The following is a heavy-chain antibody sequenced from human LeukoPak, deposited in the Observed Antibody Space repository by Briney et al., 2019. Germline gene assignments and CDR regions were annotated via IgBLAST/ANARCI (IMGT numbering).Heavy chain of an antibody. D-gene: IGHD3-10*01. CDR2: ISSSSSYI. V-gene: IGHV3-21*01. CDR1: GFTFSSYS. J-gene: IGHJ4*02. CDR3: ARDQPHYGSGSYYDY. Sequence: PGGSLRLSCAASGFTFSSYSMNWVRQAPGKGLEWVSSISSSSSYIYYADSVKGRFTISRDNAKNSLYLQMNSLRAEDTAVYYCARDQPHYGSGSYYDYWGQATLVTVSS.